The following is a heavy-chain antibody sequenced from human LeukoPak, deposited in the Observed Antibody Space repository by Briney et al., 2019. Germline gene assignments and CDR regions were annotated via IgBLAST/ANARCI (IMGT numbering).Heavy chain of an antibody. V-gene: IGHV1-69*13. D-gene: IGHD6-6*01. CDR1: GGTFSSYA. CDR3: ARLRSIAARWGPFDY. J-gene: IGHJ4*02. Sequence: SVKVSCKASGGTFSSYAISWVRQAPGQGLEWMGGIIPIFGTANYAQKFQGRVTITADESTSTAYMELSSLRSEDTAVYYCARLRSIAARWGPFDYWGQGSLVTVSS. CDR2: IIPIFGTA.